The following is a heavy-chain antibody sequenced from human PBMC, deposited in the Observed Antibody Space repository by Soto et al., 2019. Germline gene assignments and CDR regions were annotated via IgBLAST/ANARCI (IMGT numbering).Heavy chain of an antibody. Sequence: ASVKVSCKASGYAFTGYYMHWVRQAPGQGLEWMGWINPNSGGTNYAQKFQGRVTMTRDTSISTAYMELSRLRSDDTAVYYCARDGYCSSTSCSGYYYYGMDVWGQGTTVTVSS. J-gene: IGHJ6*02. D-gene: IGHD2-2*03. CDR3: ARDGYCSSTSCSGYYYYGMDV. CDR2: INPNSGGT. V-gene: IGHV1-2*02. CDR1: GYAFTGYY.